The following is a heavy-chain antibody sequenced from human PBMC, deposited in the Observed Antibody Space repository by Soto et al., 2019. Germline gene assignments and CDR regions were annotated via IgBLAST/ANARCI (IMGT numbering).Heavy chain of an antibody. V-gene: IGHV3-7*01. D-gene: IGHD2-15*01. CDR3: ARDLAPGYCSGGSCPGDAFDI. J-gene: IGHJ3*02. Sequence: EVQLVESGGGLVQPGGSLRLSCAASGFTFSSYWMSWVRQAPGKGLEWVANIKQDGNEKYYVDSVKGRFTISRDNAKNSLYLQMNSLRAEDTAVYYCARDLAPGYCSGGSCPGDAFDIWGQGTMVTVSS. CDR1: GFTFSSYW. CDR2: IKQDGNEK.